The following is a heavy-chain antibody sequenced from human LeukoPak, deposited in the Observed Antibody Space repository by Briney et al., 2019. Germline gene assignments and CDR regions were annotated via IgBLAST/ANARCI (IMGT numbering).Heavy chain of an antibody. CDR2: INPNSGGT. V-gene: IGHV1-2*02. D-gene: IGHD2-21*01. J-gene: IGHJ4*02. CDR1: GYTFTGYY. Sequence: ASVKVSCTASGYTFTGYYMHWVRQAPGQGLGWMGWINPNSGGTNYSQKFQGRVTMTRDTSISTAYMELSRLRSDDTAVYYCAREGYLPLDSYLPGILWWSFDYWGQGTLVTVSS. CDR3: AREGYLPLDSYLPGILWWSFDY.